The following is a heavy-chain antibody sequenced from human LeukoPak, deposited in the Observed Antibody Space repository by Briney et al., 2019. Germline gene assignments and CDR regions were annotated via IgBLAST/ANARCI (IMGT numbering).Heavy chain of an antibody. J-gene: IGHJ4*02. V-gene: IGHV3-23*01. D-gene: IGHD4/OR15-4a*01. Sequence: GGSLRLSCAASGFTFSSYDMSWVRQAPGKGLEWVSSISGSGGSTYYADSVKGRFTISRDNSKSTLYLQINSLRAEDTAVYYCARRAGAYSHPYDYWGQGTLVTVSS. CDR3: ARRAGAYSHPYDY. CDR2: ISGSGGST. CDR1: GFTFSSYD.